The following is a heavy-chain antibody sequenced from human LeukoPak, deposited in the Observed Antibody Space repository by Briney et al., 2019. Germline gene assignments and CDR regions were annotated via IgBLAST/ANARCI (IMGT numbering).Heavy chain of an antibody. Sequence: ASVKVSCKASGYTFTNSGISWVRQAPGQGLEWMGWINPNSGSTNYAQKFQGRVAMTRDTSISTAYMDLSGLRSDDTAVYYCARDHSSSTFDHWGQGTLVTVSS. CDR2: INPNSGST. CDR1: GYTFTNSG. CDR3: ARDHSSSTFDH. V-gene: IGHV1-2*02. D-gene: IGHD6-6*01. J-gene: IGHJ4*02.